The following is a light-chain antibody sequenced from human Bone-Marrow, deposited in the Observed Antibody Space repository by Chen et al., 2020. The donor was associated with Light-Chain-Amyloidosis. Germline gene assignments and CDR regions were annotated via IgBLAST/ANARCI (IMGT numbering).Light chain of an antibody. CDR2: DDS. J-gene: IGLJ3*02. CDR1: NIGSTS. CDR3: QVWDRSSDRPM. V-gene: IGLV3-21*02. Sequence: SYVLTQPSSVSVALGQTATIACGGNNIGSTSVHWYQQTPGQAPLLVVYDDSDRPSWIPERLSGSNSGNTATLTISRVEAGDEADYYCQVWDRSSDRPMFGGGTKLTVL.